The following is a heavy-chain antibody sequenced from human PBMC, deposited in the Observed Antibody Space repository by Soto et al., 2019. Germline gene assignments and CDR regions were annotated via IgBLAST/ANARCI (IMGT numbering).Heavy chain of an antibody. CDR2: IYYSGST. D-gene: IGHD3-3*01. CDR1: GGSISSYY. CDR3: AREKGDYDFWSGSPFDV. Sequence: SETLSLTCTVSGGSISSYYWSWIRQPPGKGLEWIGYIYYSGSTNYNPSLKSRVTISVDTSKNQFSLKLSSVTAADTAVYYCAREKGDYDFWSGSPFDVWGQGTTVTVSS. V-gene: IGHV4-59*01. J-gene: IGHJ6*02.